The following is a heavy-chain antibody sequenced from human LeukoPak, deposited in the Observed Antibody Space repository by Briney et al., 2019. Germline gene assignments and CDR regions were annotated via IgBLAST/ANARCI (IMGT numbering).Heavy chain of an antibody. D-gene: IGHD6-13*01. CDR2: NYHSGST. CDR1: GYSISSGYY. CDR3: ASEDLIAAAGSDAFDI. V-gene: IGHV4-38-2*02. J-gene: IGHJ3*02. Sequence: SETLSLTCTVSGYSISSGYYWGWIRQPPGKGLEWIGSNYHSGSTYYNPSLKSRVTISVDTSKNQFSLKLSSVTAADTAVYYCASEDLIAAAGSDAFDIWGQGTMVTVSS.